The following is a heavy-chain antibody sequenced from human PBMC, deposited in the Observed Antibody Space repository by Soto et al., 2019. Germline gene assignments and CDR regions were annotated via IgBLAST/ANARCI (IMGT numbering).Heavy chain of an antibody. D-gene: IGHD6-13*01. V-gene: IGHV4-34*01. J-gene: IGHJ4*02. Sequence: SETLSLTCAVYGGSFSGYYWSWIRQPPGKGLEWIGEIYHSGSTYYNPSLKSRVTISVDRSKNQFSLKLSSVTAADTAVYYCARASSWYFDYWGQGTLVTVSS. CDR1: GGSFSGYY. CDR3: ARASSWYFDY. CDR2: IYHSGST.